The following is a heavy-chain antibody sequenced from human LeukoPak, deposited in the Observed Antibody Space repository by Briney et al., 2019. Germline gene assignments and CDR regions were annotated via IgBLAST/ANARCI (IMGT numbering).Heavy chain of an antibody. Sequence: GGSLRLACAASGFTFRNHWMHWVRHAPGKGLVWVARINSDGSDTSHADSVEGRFTISRDNAKDTLYLQMNSLRLEDTAVYYCATNNWGIDYWGQGTLVAVSS. D-gene: IGHD7-27*01. CDR1: GFTFRNHW. CDR2: INSDGSDT. V-gene: IGHV3-74*01. CDR3: ATNNWGIDY. J-gene: IGHJ4*02.